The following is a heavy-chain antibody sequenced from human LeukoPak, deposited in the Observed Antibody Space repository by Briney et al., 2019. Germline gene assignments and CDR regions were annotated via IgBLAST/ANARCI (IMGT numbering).Heavy chain of an antibody. CDR3: ASDYYYDSSGYYYFDY. CDR2: IIPIFGTA. Sequence: GASVKVSCKASGGTFSSYAISWVRQAPGQGLEWMGGIIPIFGTANYAQKFQGRVTITADESTSTACMELSSLRSEDTAVYYCASDYYYDSSGYYYFDYWGQGTLVTVSS. J-gene: IGHJ4*02. D-gene: IGHD3-22*01. V-gene: IGHV1-69*13. CDR1: GGTFSSYA.